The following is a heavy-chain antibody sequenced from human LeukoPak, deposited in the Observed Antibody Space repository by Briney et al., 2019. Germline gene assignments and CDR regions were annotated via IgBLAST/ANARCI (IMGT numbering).Heavy chain of an antibody. V-gene: IGHV4-34*01. J-gene: IGHJ4*02. CDR2: INHSGST. CDR1: GGSFSGYY. Sequence: SETLSLTCAVYGGSFSGYYWSWIRQPPGKGLEWIGEINHSGSTNYNPSLKSRVTISVDTSKSQFYLKLSSVTAADTAVYYCARGRYYYDSSGYYREYYFDYWGQGTLVTVSS. CDR3: ARGRYYYDSSGYYREYYFDY. D-gene: IGHD3-22*01.